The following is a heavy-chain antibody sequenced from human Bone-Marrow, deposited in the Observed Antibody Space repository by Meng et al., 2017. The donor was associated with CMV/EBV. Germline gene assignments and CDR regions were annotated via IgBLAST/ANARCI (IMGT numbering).Heavy chain of an antibody. J-gene: IGHJ6*02. CDR2: ISSSGSTI. Sequence: GGSLRLSCAASGFTFSSYEMNWVRQAPGKGLEWVSYISSSGSTIYYADSVKSRFTISRDNAKNSLYLQMNSLRAEDTAVYYCARVADWSGYYYYGMDVWGQGTTVTVSS. D-gene: IGHD3-3*01. CDR3: ARVADWSGYYYYGMDV. CDR1: GFTFSSYE. V-gene: IGHV3-48*03.